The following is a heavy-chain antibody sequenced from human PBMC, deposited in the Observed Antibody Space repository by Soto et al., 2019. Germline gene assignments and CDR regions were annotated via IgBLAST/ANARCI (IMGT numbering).Heavy chain of an antibody. CDR2: LSPNGKNQ. CDR1: GFNFIIHA. V-gene: IGHV3-30*04. D-gene: IGHD3-22*01. Sequence: GGSLRLSCAAPGFNFIIHALHWVRQAPGKGLEWVAVLSPNGKNQYYADSVKGRFTISSDTFTSTLFLQMTSLTPEDTAVYYCASGADFYYDTSRYWGPGTQVTVSS. J-gene: IGHJ4*02. CDR3: ASGADFYYDTSRY.